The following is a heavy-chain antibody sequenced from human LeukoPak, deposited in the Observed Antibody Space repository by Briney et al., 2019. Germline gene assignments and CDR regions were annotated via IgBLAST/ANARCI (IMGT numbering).Heavy chain of an antibody. Sequence: GGSLRLSCTASGFTFSSYAMSWVRQAPGKGLEWVSSISDTGDSTYYADSVKGRFTISRDNSKNTLYLQMNSLRAEDTAVYYCAKDPMSSVTTTAYWGQGTLVTVSS. CDR3: AKDPMSSVTTTAY. V-gene: IGHV3-23*01. J-gene: IGHJ4*02. CDR2: ISDTGDST. CDR1: GFTFSSYA. D-gene: IGHD4-17*01.